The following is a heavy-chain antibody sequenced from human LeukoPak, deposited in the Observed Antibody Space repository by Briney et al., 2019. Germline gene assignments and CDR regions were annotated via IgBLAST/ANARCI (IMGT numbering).Heavy chain of an antibody. D-gene: IGHD3-22*01. CDR3: AREDSSGAFDI. V-gene: IGHV3-7*03. CDR2: IKQDGSEK. J-gene: IGHJ3*02. CDR1: GFTFSSYW. Sequence: PGGSLRLSCAASGFTFSSYWMSWVRQAPGKGLEWVANIKQDGSEKYYVDSVKGRFTISRDNDKNSLYLQMNSLRAEDTAVYYCAREDSSGAFDIWGQGTMVTVSS.